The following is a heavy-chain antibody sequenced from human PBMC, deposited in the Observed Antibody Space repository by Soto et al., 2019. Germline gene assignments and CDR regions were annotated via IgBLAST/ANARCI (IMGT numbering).Heavy chain of an antibody. CDR1: GFTFGSFS. Sequence: EVHLVEAGGGLVKPGESLTLSCAASGFTFGSFSLNWVRQAPGRDLEWVSSISSSSAYIYYAESVKGRFTISRDNARSKRYLQMNSLRLDDTAVYFCARDGLTFGGDWRQGTLVAVSS. CDR2: ISSSSAYI. D-gene: IGHD3-16*01. V-gene: IGHV3-21*06. CDR3: ARDGLTFGGD. J-gene: IGHJ4*02.